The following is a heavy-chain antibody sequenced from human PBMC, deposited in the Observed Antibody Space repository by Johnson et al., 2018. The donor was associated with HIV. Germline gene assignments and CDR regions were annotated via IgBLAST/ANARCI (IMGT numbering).Heavy chain of an antibody. CDR3: AKAEGATSAFDI. D-gene: IGHD1-26*01. J-gene: IGHJ3*02. Sequence: QVQLVESGGGVVQPGRSLRLSCAASGFTFSTYAMHWVRQAPGKGLEWVSSISGGSTYYADSVKGRFTISRDNSKNTLYLQMNSLRAEDTAVYYCAKAEGATSAFDIWGQGTMVTVSS. V-gene: IGHV3-NL1*01. CDR2: ISGGST. CDR1: GFTFSTYA.